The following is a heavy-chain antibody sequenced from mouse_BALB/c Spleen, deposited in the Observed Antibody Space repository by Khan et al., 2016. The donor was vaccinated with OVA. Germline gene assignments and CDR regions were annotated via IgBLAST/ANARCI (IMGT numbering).Heavy chain of an antibody. D-gene: IGHD3-1*01. CDR3: TRGGYGGFAY. Sequence: QVQLKQSGAELVKPGASVKLSCKASGYAFTNYQMYWVKQRPGQGLEWIGEINPSNGGTNFNEKFKNKATLSVDKSSSTAYMQLSSLTSDDSALFYGTRGGYGGFAYWGQGTLVTVAA. CDR1: GYAFTNYQ. J-gene: IGHJ3*01. V-gene: IGHV1S81*02. CDR2: INPSNGGT.